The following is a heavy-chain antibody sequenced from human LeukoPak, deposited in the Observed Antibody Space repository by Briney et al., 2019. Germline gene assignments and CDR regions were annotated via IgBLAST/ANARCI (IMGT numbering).Heavy chain of an antibody. V-gene: IGHV3-9*01. CDR1: GFTFDDYA. CDR2: ISWNSGSI. J-gene: IGHJ5*02. D-gene: IGHD6-13*01. Sequence: GRSLRLSCAASGFTFDDYAMHWVRHAPGKGLEWVSGISWNSGSIGYADSVKGRFTISRDNAKNSLYLQMNSLRAEDTALYYWAKDIGQQQLTDGFDPWGQGTLVTVSS. CDR3: AKDIGQQQLTDGFDP.